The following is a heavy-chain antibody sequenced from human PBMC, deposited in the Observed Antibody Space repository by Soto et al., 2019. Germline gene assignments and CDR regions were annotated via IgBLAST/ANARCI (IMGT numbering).Heavy chain of an antibody. Sequence: PSETLSLTCAVYVGSFSGYYWSYIRQPPGKGLEWIGEINHSGSTNYNPSLKIRVTISVDTSKNQFSLKLSSVTAAATAVYYCARAGRSFSRRWYSQPRSPHHEYWGQGTLVTVSS. V-gene: IGHV4-34*01. J-gene: IGHJ4*02. CDR2: INHSGST. D-gene: IGHD6-13*01. CDR3: ARAGRSFSRRWYSQPRSPHHEY. CDR1: VGSFSGYY.